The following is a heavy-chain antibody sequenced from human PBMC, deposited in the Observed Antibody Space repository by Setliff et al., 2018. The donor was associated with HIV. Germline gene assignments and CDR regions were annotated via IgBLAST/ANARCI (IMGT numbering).Heavy chain of an antibody. CDR1: GYSINSGGYY. Sequence: SETLSLTCAVSGYSINSGGYYWVWIRQPALKGLEWIGRIYTSGLTNYNPSLKSRVTISVDTSKNQLSLKLRSVTAADTAVYYCARIGSGWSVGWFDPWGQGTLVTVSS. D-gene: IGHD6-13*01. CDR3: ARIGSGWSVGWFDP. V-gene: IGHV4-61*02. J-gene: IGHJ5*02. CDR2: IYTSGLT.